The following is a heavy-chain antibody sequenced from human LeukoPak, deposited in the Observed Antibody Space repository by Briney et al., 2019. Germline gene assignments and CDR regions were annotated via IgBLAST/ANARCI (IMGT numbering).Heavy chain of an antibody. CDR2: ISAYSGDT. J-gene: IGHJ4*02. D-gene: IGHD1-14*01. Sequence: ASVKVSCKASGYTFTSYGISWVRQAPGQGLEWMGWISAYSGDTNYAQKFQGRATMTTDTSTSTAYMELRSLRSEDTAVYYCARWTTELDYWGQGTLVTVSS. CDR3: ARWTTELDY. V-gene: IGHV1-18*01. CDR1: GYTFTSYG.